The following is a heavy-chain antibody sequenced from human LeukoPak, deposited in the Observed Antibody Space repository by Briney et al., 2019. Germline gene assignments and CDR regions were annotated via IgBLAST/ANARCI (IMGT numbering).Heavy chain of an antibody. CDR1: GSAFTNYG. Sequence: ASVKLSCKASGSAFTNYGITWLRRSPGQRLGWRGWFSGKNGNTNYAHKVQGRVTMTTDTSTSTEYMEMMSLKSDDTAVYYCARDAITWSQESSNYYGMDVWGQGTTVTVSS. CDR3: ARDAITWSQESSNYYGMDV. V-gene: IGHV1-18*01. D-gene: IGHD6-13*01. J-gene: IGHJ6*02. CDR2: FSGKNGNT.